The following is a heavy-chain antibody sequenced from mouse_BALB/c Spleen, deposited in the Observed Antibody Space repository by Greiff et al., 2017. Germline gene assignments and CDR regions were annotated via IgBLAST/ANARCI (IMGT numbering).Heavy chain of an antibody. D-gene: IGHD1-1*01. Sequence: VQLQQSGPELVKPGASVKMSCKASGYTFTSYVMHWVKQKPGQGLEWIGYINPYNDGTKYNEKFKGKATLTSDKSSSTAYMELSSLTSEDSAVYYCARGFDYDGSSFYAMDYWGQGTSVTVSS. CDR2: INPYNDGT. CDR3: ARGFDYDGSSFYAMDY. CDR1: GYTFTSYV. V-gene: IGHV1-14*01. J-gene: IGHJ4*01.